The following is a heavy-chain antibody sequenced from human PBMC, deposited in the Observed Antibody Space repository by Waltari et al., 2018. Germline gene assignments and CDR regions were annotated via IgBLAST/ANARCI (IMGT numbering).Heavy chain of an antibody. J-gene: IGHJ3*02. CDR1: GGSFSGYY. CDR3: ARRRLRFLEWLQNDAFDI. Sequence: QVQLQQWGAGLLKPSETLSLTCAVYGGSFSGYYWSWIRQPQGKGLEWRGEINHSGSTNYNPSLKSRVTISVDTSKNQFSLKLSSVTAADTAVYYCARRRLRFLEWLQNDAFDIWGQGTMVTVSS. V-gene: IGHV4-34*01. D-gene: IGHD3-3*01. CDR2: INHSGST.